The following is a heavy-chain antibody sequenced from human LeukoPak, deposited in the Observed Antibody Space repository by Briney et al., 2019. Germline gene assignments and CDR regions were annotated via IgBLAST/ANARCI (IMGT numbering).Heavy chain of an antibody. CDR1: RFTLTNYG. V-gene: IGHV3-30*02. CDR2: LAHDGITK. D-gene: IGHD3-10*02. CDR3: AKDVRAEGHRYFDY. Sequence: GGSLRLSCTLSRFTLTNYGIQWVRQAPSKGLEWVAFLAHDGITKYFGACVIIRFNVSRDASKNAVYLQRNTLRLEDTAVYYCAKDVRAEGHRYFDYWGQGTLVTDS. J-gene: IGHJ4*02.